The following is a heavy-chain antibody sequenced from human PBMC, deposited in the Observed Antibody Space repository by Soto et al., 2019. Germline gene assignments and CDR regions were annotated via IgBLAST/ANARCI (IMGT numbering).Heavy chain of an antibody. V-gene: IGHV3-30*18. J-gene: IGHJ6*03. CDR1: GFTFSSYG. CDR3: AKDPKWFGELVYYYMDV. Sequence: QVQLVESGGGVVQPGRSLRLSCAASGFTFSSYGMHWVRQAPGKGLEWVAVISYDGSNKYYADSVKGRFTISRDNSKNTLYLQMNSLRAEDTAVYYCAKDPKWFGELVYYYMDVWGKGTTVTVSS. D-gene: IGHD3-10*01. CDR2: ISYDGSNK.